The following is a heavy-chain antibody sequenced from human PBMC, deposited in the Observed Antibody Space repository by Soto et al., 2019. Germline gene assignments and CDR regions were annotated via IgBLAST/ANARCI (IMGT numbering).Heavy chain of an antibody. J-gene: IGHJ3*02. CDR1: GFRFSSYA. D-gene: IGHD4-17*01. CDR2: ISGSGGST. Sequence: EVQVLDSGGGLVQPGGSLRVSCAASGFRFSSYAMSWVRQAPGKGLEWVSGISGSGGSTYYADSVQGRFTISRDNSKNTLFLQMNSLRAEDTAVYYCAKENTVTTSGDAFDIWGQGTMVTVCS. CDR3: AKENTVTTSGDAFDI. V-gene: IGHV3-23*01.